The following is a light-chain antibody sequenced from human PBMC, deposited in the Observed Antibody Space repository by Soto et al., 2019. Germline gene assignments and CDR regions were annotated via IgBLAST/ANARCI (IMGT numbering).Light chain of an antibody. V-gene: IGKV2-30*01. CDR2: FVS. J-gene: IGKJ1*01. CDR1: QTLVYSNGRVY. CDR3: MQGTHWPWT. Sequence: DVVVTQSQLSLPVTLGQPATISCRSSQTLVYSNGRVYLNWFHQRPGQSPRRLIYFVSNRDSGVPDRFSGSGSGTDFTLSISRLEAEDVGVYYCMQGTHWPWTFGQGTRVEIK.